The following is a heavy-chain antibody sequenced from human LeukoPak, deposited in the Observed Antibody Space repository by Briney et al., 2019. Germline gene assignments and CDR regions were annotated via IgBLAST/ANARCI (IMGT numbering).Heavy chain of an antibody. V-gene: IGHV4-59*08. CDR3: ARRNVYSSSWDYFDY. CDR2: IYYSGST. D-gene: IGHD6-13*01. Sequence: SETLSLTCTVSGCSISSYYWSWIRQPPGKGLEWIGYIYYSGSTNYNPSLKSRVTISVDTSKNKFSLKLSSVTAADTAVYYCARRNVYSSSWDYFDYWGQGTLVTVSS. J-gene: IGHJ4*02. CDR1: GCSISSYY.